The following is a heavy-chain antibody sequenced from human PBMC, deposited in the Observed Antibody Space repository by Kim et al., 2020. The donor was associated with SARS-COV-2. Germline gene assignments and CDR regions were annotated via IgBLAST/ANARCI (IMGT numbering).Heavy chain of an antibody. CDR1: GFTFSSYS. CDR3: ARGRLYSSSWPEYNWFDP. Sequence: GGSLRLSCAASGFTFSSYSMNWVRQAPGKGLEWVSSISSSSSYIYYADSVKGRFTISRDNAKNSLYLQMNSLRAEDTAVYYCARGRLYSSSWPEYNWFDPWGQGTLVTVSS. CDR2: ISSSSSYI. V-gene: IGHV3-21*01. J-gene: IGHJ5*02. D-gene: IGHD6-13*01.